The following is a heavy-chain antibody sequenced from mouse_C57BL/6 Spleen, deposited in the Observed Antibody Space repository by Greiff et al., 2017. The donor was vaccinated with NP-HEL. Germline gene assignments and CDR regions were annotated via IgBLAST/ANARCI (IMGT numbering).Heavy chain of an antibody. CDR3: FITTVVSSDY. CDR2: IDPSDSYT. Sequence: QVQLQQPGAELVMPGASVKLSCKASGYTFTSYWMHWVKQRPGQGLEWIGEIDPSDSYTNYNQKFKGKSTLTVDKSSSTAYMQLSSLTSEDSAVYYCFITTVVSSDYWGQGTTLTVSS. J-gene: IGHJ2*01. V-gene: IGHV1-69*01. D-gene: IGHD1-1*01. CDR1: GYTFTSYW.